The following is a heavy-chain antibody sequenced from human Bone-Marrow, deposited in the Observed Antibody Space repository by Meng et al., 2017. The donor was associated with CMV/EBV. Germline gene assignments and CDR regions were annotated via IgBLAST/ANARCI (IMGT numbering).Heavy chain of an antibody. J-gene: IGHJ6*02. CDR2: IYYSGST. D-gene: IGHD6-25*01. Sequence: SCAVYGGSFSGYYWSWIRQPPGKGLEWIGSIYYSGSTYYNPSLKSRVTISVDTSKNQFSLKLSSVTAADTAVYYCARRRHYYGMDVWGQGTTVTASS. CDR1: GGSFSGYY. V-gene: IGHV4-34*01. CDR3: ARRRHYYGMDV.